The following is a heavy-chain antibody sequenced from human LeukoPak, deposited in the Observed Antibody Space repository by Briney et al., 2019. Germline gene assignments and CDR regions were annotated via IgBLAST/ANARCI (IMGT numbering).Heavy chain of an antibody. CDR2: IIPIFGTA. CDR3: ARVPLYRYCSSTSCYSWYFDY. CDR1: GGTFSSYA. J-gene: IGHJ4*02. D-gene: IGHD2-2*01. V-gene: IGHV1-69*15. Sequence: SVKVSCKASGGTFSSYAISWVRQAPGQGLEWMGRIIPIFGTANYAQKFQGRVTITADESTSTAYMELSSLRSEDTAVYYCARVPLYRYCSSTSCYSWYFDYWGQGTLVTVSS.